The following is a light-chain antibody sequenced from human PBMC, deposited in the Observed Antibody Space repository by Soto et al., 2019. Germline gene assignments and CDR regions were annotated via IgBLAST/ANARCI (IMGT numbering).Light chain of an antibody. CDR3: CSYTSSADLV. CDR2: EVS. Sequence: QSVLTQPASVSGAPGQSITISCSGSSSDIGGYNYVSWYQHHPGKVPKVIIYEVSNRPSGVSDRFTGSKSGNTASLTISGLQAEDEADYYCCSYTSSADLVFGGGTKADRP. J-gene: IGLJ3*02. CDR1: SSDIGGYNY. V-gene: IGLV2-14*01.